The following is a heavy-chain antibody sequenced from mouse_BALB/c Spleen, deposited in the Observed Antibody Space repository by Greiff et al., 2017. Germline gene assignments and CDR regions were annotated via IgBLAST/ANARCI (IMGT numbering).Heavy chain of an antibody. V-gene: IGHV1-63*02. J-gene: IGHJ2*01. Sequence: QVQLQQSGAELVRPGTSVKISCKASGYTFTNYWLGWVKQRPGRGLEWIGDIYPGGGYTNYNEKFKGKATLTADTSSSTAYMQLSSLTSEDSAVYFCARRDGNYGGYFDYWGQGTTLTVSS. CDR1: GYTFTNYW. D-gene: IGHD2-1*01. CDR3: ARRDGNYGGYFDY. CDR2: IYPGGGYT.